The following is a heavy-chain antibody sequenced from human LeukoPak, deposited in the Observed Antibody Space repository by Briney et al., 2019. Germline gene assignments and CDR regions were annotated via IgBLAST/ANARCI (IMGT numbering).Heavy chain of an antibody. CDR1: GLTVSSNY. J-gene: IGHJ3*02. D-gene: IGHD1-1*01. Sequence: PGGSLTLSCAPSGLTVSSNYMSCGRHAPRRGLGSVSGVCSGGSTYYADSVKRRFTISRDNSKNTLYLQMNRLRAEDTAVYYCARAKGPTSPRGGAFDIWGQGTMVTVSS. CDR3: ARAKGPTSPRGGAFDI. CDR2: VCSGGST. V-gene: IGHV3-66*02.